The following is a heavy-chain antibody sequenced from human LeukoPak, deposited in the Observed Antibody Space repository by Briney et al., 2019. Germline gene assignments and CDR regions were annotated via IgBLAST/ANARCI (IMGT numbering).Heavy chain of an antibody. V-gene: IGHV4-30-4*01. CDR3: AREASPMVRGVTYYYGMDV. CDR2: IYYSGST. J-gene: IGHJ6*02. Sequence: PSETLSLTCTVSGGSISSGDYYWSWIRQPPGKGLEWIGYIYYSGSTYYNPCLKSRVTISVDTSKNQFSLKLSSVTAADTAVYYCAREASPMVRGVTYYYGMDVWGQGTTVTVSS. CDR1: GGSISSGDYY. D-gene: IGHD3-10*01.